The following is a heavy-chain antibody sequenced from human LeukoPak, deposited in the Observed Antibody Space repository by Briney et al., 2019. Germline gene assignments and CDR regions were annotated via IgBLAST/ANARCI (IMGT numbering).Heavy chain of an antibody. Sequence: GASVKVSCKASGGTFSSYAISWVRQAPGQGLEWMGGIIPIFGTANYAQKFQGRVTITADESTSTAYMELSSLRSEDTAVYYCARSNIVVVVAAIWSWFDPWGQGTLVTVSS. CDR1: GGTFSSYA. CDR2: IIPIFGTA. J-gene: IGHJ5*02. V-gene: IGHV1-69*13. CDR3: ARSNIVVVVAAIWSWFDP. D-gene: IGHD2-15*01.